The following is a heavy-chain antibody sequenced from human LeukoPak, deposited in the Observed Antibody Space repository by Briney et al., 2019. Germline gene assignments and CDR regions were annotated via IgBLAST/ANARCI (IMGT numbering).Heavy chain of an antibody. Sequence: TSETLSLTCTVSGYSITNGYYGGWIRQPPGKGLEWIGSIYHDGRIDYNPSLKSRVTISRDTSNDQFSLKPSSVTAADTAMYYCARDTSPGITGTYWGQGTLVTVSS. V-gene: IGHV4-38-2*02. CDR3: ARDTSPGITGTY. CDR1: GYSITNGYY. CDR2: IYHDGRI. J-gene: IGHJ4*02. D-gene: IGHD1-20*01.